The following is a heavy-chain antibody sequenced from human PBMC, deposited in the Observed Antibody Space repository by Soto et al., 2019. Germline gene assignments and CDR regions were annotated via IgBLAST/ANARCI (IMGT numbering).Heavy chain of an antibody. CDR1: GFTFSNSA. V-gene: IGHV3-23*01. CDR3: ASSGFCTSSSCQRGGFDP. D-gene: IGHD2-2*01. J-gene: IGHJ5*02. CDR2: ISDSGGYT. Sequence: GGSLRLSCAASGFTFSNSAMSWVRQAPGKGLEWVSDISDSGGYTYYAASVEGRFTISRDNSKNTLFLHMNSLRAEDTAVYYGASSGFCTSSSCQRGGFDPWGQGTLVTVSS.